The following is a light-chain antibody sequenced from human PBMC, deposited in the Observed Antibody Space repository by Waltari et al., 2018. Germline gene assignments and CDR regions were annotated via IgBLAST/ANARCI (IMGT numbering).Light chain of an antibody. Sequence: DIQMTQSPSSLSASVGDRVTITCQASQDISNYLNWYKQKPGKAPKLLIYDASNLETGVPARFSGSGSGTDFTFTISSLQPEDIATYYCQQYDNLPLTFGGGTKLEIK. CDR3: QQYDNLPLT. V-gene: IGKV1-33*01. CDR1: QDISNY. J-gene: IGKJ4*01. CDR2: DAS.